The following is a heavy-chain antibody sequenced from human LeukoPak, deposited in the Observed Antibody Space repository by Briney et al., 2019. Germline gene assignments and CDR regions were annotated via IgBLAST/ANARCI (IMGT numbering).Heavy chain of an antibody. J-gene: IGHJ4*02. D-gene: IGHD3-22*01. V-gene: IGHV3-9*01. Sequence: PGRSLRLSCAASGFTFDDYAMHWVRQVPGKGLEWVSGISWNSGSIGYADSVKGRFTISRDNAKNSLYLQMNSLRAEDTALYYCAKDGTYYYDSSGYWGYFDYWGQGTLVTVSS. CDR2: ISWNSGSI. CDR3: AKDGTYYYDSSGYWGYFDY. CDR1: GFTFDDYA.